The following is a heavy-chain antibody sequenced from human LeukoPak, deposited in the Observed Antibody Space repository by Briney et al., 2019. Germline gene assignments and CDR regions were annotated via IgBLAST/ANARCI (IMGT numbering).Heavy chain of an antibody. CDR2: IYYSGST. Sequence: SETLSLTCTVSGGSISSYYWSWIRQPPGKGLEWIGYIYYSGSTNYNPSLKSRVTISVDTSKNQFSLKLSSVTAADTAVYYCARETSYCSGGSCYRYNWFDPWGQGTLVTVSS. CDR3: ARETSYCSGGSCYRYNWFDP. V-gene: IGHV4-59*08. J-gene: IGHJ5*02. CDR1: GGSISSYY. D-gene: IGHD2-15*01.